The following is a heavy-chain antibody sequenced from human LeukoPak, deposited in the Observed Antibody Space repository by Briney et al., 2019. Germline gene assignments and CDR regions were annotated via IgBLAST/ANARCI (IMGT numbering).Heavy chain of an antibody. Sequence: GGSLRLSCAASGFTVTTHYMTWVRQAPGKGLEWVSVIYAGGDTYYADSVKGRFIISRDDSKDTLYLQMKSLRAEDTAVYYCAKGGGYEAQYYYYYLDVWGKGTTVTISS. CDR3: AKGGGYEAQYYYYYLDV. V-gene: IGHV3-66*02. CDR2: IYAGGDT. D-gene: IGHD5-12*01. J-gene: IGHJ6*03. CDR1: GFTVTTHY.